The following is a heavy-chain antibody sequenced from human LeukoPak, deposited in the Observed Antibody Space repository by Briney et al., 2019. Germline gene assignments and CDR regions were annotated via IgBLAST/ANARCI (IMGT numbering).Heavy chain of an antibody. CDR3: ARGPINVLRYFGWLFPFDY. CDR2: INPSGGST. CDR1: GYTFTSYY. D-gene: IGHD3-9*01. V-gene: IGHV1-46*01. J-gene: IGHJ4*02. Sequence: ASVKVSCKASGYTFTSYYMHWVRQAPGQGLEWMGIINPSGGSTSYAQKFQGRVAMTRDTSTSTVYMELSSLRSEDTAVYYCARGPINVLRYFGWLFPFDYWGQGTLVTVSS.